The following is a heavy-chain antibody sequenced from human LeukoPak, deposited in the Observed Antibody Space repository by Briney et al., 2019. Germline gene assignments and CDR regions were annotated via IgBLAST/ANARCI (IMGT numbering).Heavy chain of an antibody. V-gene: IGHV3-33*01. CDR3: ARDRDWGCSYCSY. J-gene: IGHJ4*02. Sequence: GRSLRLSCAASGFTFSSYGMHWVRQAPGKALECVVVIWFDGSNKYYADSVKGRFTISRDNSKNTLYLQMNSLRAEDTAVYYCARDRDWGCSYCSYWGQGTLVTVSS. CDR1: GFTFSSYG. CDR2: IWFDGSNK. D-gene: IGHD7-27*01.